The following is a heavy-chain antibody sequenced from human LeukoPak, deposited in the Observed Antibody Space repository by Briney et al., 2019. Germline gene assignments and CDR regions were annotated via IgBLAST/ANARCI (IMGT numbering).Heavy chain of an antibody. CDR3: ARGGYSGTYYFDY. CDR1: GFNFFTYG. CDR2: VWYDGSNI. J-gene: IGHJ4*02. Sequence: PGGSLRLSCAASGFNFFTYGMHWVRQAPGKGLEWVAVVWYDGSNIHYVDSVKGRFTISRDNSKSTLYLQMNSLTAEDTAVYYCARGGYSGTYYFDYWGQGTLVTVSS. D-gene: IGHD1-26*01. V-gene: IGHV3-33*01.